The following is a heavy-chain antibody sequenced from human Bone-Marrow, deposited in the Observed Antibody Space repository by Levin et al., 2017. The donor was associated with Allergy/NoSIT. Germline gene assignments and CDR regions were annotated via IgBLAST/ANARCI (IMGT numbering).Heavy chain of an antibody. Sequence: PGGSLRLSCATSGFTFSDYYMSWIRQAPGKGLEWVSYISTSGTTISYADSVRGRITISRDNAKNSLYLQMNSLRVEDTALYYCAREGAGGYYGSDAFDIWGQGTMVTVSS. CDR1: GFTFSDYY. CDR3: AREGAGGYYGSDAFDI. V-gene: IGHV3-11*01. J-gene: IGHJ3*02. D-gene: IGHD3-3*01. CDR2: ISTSGTTI.